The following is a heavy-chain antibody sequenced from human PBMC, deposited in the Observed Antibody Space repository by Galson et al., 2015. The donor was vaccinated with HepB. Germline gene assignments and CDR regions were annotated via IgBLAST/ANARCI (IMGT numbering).Heavy chain of an antibody. CDR3: ARGGPGDNLFDY. J-gene: IGHJ4*02. Sequence: SVKVSCKASGYTFTSYDISWVRQAPVQGLEWMGWISAHNGNTNYAQKLQGRVTMTTDTSTNTAYMELRSLRSDDTAVYYCARGGPGDNLFDYWGQGTLVTVSS. CDR2: ISAHNGNT. D-gene: IGHD4-23*01. V-gene: IGHV1-18*04. CDR1: GYTFTSYD.